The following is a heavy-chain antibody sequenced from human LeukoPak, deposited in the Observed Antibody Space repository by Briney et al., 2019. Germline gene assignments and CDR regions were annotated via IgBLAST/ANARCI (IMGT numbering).Heavy chain of an antibody. D-gene: IGHD2-2*01. CDR1: GFTFSNAW. CDR2: IKSKTDGGTT. CDR3: TTLGYCSSTSCYADY. J-gene: IGHJ4*02. Sequence: GGSLRLSCAASGFTFSNAWMSWVRQAPGKGLEWVGRIKSKTDGGTTDYAAPVKGRFTISRDDSKNTLYLQMNSLKTEDTAVYYCTTLGYCSSTSCYADYWGQGTLLTVSS. V-gene: IGHV3-15*01.